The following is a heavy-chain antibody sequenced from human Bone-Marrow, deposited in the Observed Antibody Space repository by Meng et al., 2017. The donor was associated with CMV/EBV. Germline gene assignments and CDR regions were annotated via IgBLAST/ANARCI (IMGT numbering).Heavy chain of an antibody. J-gene: IGHJ6*01. CDR3: ARLGDCSGGSCYYYYYYGMDV. V-gene: IGHV3-74*01. CDR2: INSDGSST. CDR1: GFTFSSYW. Sequence: GGSLRLSCAASGFTFSSYWMHWVRQAPGKGLVWVSRINSDGSSTSYADSVKGRFTISRDNAKNTLYLQMNSLRAEDTVVYYCARLGDCSGGSCYYYYYYGMDVWGQGTTVTGSS. D-gene: IGHD2-15*01.